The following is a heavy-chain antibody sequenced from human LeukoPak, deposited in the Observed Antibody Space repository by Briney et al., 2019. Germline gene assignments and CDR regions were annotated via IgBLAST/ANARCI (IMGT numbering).Heavy chain of an antibody. V-gene: IGHV4-34*01. CDR3: ARHSVRRGYSH. D-gene: IGHD5-18*01. J-gene: IGHJ4*02. CDR2: INHSGST. Sequence: PSETLSLTCAVYGGSFSGYYWSWIRQPPGKGLEWIGEINHSGSTNYNPSLKSRVTISVDTSKNQFSLKLSSVTAADTAVYYCARHSVRRGYSHWGQGTLVTVSS. CDR1: GGSFSGYY.